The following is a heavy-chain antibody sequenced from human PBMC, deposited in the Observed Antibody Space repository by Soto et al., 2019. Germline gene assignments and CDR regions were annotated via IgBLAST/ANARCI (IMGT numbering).Heavy chain of an antibody. Sequence: GGSVKVYFKASGGPFSSYAVSLVRQAPGQGLEWMGGIIPIFGTANYAQKFQGRVTITADESTSTAYMELSSLRSEDTAVYYCARGLYSTGWSGMDVWGQGTTVTVSS. D-gene: IGHD6-19*01. CDR3: ARGLYSTGWSGMDV. CDR1: GGPFSSYA. J-gene: IGHJ6*01. V-gene: IGHV1-69*13. CDR2: IIPIFGTA.